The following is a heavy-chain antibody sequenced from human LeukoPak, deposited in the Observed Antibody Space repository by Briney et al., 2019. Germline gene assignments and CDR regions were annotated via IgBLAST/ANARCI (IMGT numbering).Heavy chain of an antibody. J-gene: IGHJ4*02. D-gene: IGHD6-6*01. CDR2: IYYSGST. CDR1: GGSISSYY. CDR3: ARVDPDSSSTLEVFDY. Sequence: PSETLSLTCTVSGGSISSYYWSWIPQPPGKGLEWLGYIYYSGSTNYNPSLKSRVTISVDTSKNQFSLKLSSVTAGDTAVYYCARVDPDSSSTLEVFDYWGQGTLVTVSS. V-gene: IGHV4-59*01.